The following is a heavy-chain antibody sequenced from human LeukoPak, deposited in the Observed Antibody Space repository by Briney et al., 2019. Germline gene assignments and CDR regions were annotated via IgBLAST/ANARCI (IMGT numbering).Heavy chain of an antibody. V-gene: IGHV1-2*02. Sequence: ASVKVSCKASGYTFTGYYMHWVRQAPGQGLEWMGWINPNSGGTNYAQKFQGRVTMTRDTSISTAYMELSRLRSDDTAVYYCARDRNYDFWSGYYAPFDYWGQGTLVTVSS. CDR2: INPNSGGT. J-gene: IGHJ4*02. CDR1: GYTFTGYY. CDR3: ARDRNYDFWSGYYAPFDY. D-gene: IGHD3-3*01.